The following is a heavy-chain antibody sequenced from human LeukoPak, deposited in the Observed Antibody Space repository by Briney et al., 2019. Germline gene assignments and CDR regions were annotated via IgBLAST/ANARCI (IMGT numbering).Heavy chain of an antibody. CDR1: GFTFSSYA. CDR3: AKGERSGDYYKDSFDF. V-gene: IGHV3-23*01. D-gene: IGHD1-26*01. CDR2: ISGSGDTT. Sequence: PGGSLRLSCAASGFTFSSYAMSWVRQAPGKGLEWVSAISGSGDTTYYADSVKGRFTISRDNSKNTLYLQMNSLRAEDTAVYFCAKGERSGDYYKDSFDFWGQGTLVTVSS. J-gene: IGHJ4*02.